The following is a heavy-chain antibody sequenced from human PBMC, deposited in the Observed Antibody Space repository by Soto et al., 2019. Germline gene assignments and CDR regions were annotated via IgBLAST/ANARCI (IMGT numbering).Heavy chain of an antibody. Sequence: SGPTLVNPTQTLTLTCTFSGFSLSTSGVGVGWIRQPPGKALEWLALIYWNDDKRYSPSLKSRLTITKDTSKNQVVLTMTNMDPVDTATYYCARRLIAAAGRNPLGTDYWGQGTLVTVSS. CDR3: ARRLIAAAGRNPLGTDY. J-gene: IGHJ4*02. D-gene: IGHD6-13*01. V-gene: IGHV2-5*01. CDR2: IYWNDDK. CDR1: GFSLSTSGVG.